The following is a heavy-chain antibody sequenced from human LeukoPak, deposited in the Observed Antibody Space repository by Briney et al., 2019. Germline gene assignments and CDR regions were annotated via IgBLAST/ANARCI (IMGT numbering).Heavy chain of an antibody. D-gene: IGHD2-2*01. CDR2: ISSSSSYI. CDR3: ARDGFRGSTSLLRYYYMDV. V-gene: IGHV3-21*01. Sequence: GGSLRRSCAASGFTFSCFSMNWVRPAPGQGLEWVSSISSSSSYIYYADSVKGRFTISRDNAKNSLYLQMNSLRAEDTAVYYCARDGFRGSTSLLRYYYMDVWGKGTTVTVSS. CDR1: GFTFSCFS. J-gene: IGHJ6*03.